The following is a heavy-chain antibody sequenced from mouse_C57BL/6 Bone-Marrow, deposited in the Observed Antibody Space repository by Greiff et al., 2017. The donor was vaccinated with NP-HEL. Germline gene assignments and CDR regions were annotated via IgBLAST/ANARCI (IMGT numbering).Heavy chain of an antibody. CDR2: IYPRSGNT. CDR3: ARQLDGSSPYAMDY. Sequence: QVQLQQSGAELARPGASVKLSCKASGYTFTSYGISWVKQRTGQGLEWIGEIYPRSGNTYYNEKFKGKATLTADKSSSTAYMELRSLTSEDSAVYFCARQLDGSSPYAMDYWGQGTSVTVSS. D-gene: IGHD1-1*01. CDR1: GYTFTSYG. V-gene: IGHV1-81*01. J-gene: IGHJ4*01.